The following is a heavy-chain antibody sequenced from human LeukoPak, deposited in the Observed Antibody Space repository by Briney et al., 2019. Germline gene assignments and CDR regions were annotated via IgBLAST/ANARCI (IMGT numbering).Heavy chain of an antibody. Sequence: SETLSLTCTVSGGSISSYYWSRIRQPPGKGLEWIGYIYYSGSTYYNPSLKSRVTISVDTSKNQFSLKLSSVTAADTAVYYCARGVVVPAAIRTHWYFDLWGRGTLVTVSS. CDR2: IYYSGST. V-gene: IGHV4-59*06. J-gene: IGHJ2*01. CDR3: ARGVVVPAAIRTHWYFDL. CDR1: GGSISSYY. D-gene: IGHD2-2*01.